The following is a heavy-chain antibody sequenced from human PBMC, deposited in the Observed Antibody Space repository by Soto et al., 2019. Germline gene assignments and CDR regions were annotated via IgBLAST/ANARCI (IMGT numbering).Heavy chain of an antibody. CDR2: ISYDGSNK. CDR3: AKEFLGCDWASPTDY. J-gene: IGHJ4*02. CDR1: GFTFSSYG. Sequence: QVQLVESGGGVVQPGRSLRLSCAASGFTFSSYGMHWVRQAPGKGLEWVAVISYDGSNKYYADSVKGRFTISRDNSKNTLYLQMNSLRAEDTAVYYCAKEFLGCDWASPTDYWGQGTLVTVSS. V-gene: IGHV3-30*18. D-gene: IGHD2-21*02.